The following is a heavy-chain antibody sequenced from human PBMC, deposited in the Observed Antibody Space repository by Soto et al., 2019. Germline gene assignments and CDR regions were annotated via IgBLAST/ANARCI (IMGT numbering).Heavy chain of an antibody. CDR2: INPSGGST. J-gene: IGHJ4*02. V-gene: IGHV1-46*03. Sequence: QVQLVQSGAEVKKPGASVKVSCKASGYTFTSYYMHWVRQAPGQGLEWMGIINPSGGSTSYAQKFQGRVNMTRDTSTSTVDMELSSLRSEDTAVYYCARGDNIVVVIAIEFDYWGQGTLVTVSS. CDR1: GYTFTSYY. CDR3: ARGDNIVVVIAIEFDY. D-gene: IGHD2-21*01.